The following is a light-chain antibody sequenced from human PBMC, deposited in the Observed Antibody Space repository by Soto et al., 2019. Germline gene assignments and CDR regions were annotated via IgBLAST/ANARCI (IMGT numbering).Light chain of an antibody. Sequence: QSVLTQPASVSGSPGQSIAISCTGTSSDVGAYNYVSWYQQRPGKAPKLMIYDVSNRPSGVSDRFSGSKSGNTASLTISGLQAEDEADYYCSSYTTSDTYVFGSGTKVTVL. CDR3: SSYTTSDTYV. J-gene: IGLJ1*01. CDR2: DVS. CDR1: SSDVGAYNY. V-gene: IGLV2-14*01.